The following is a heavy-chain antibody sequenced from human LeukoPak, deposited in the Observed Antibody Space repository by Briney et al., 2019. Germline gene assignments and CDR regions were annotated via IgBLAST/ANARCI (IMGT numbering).Heavy chain of an antibody. D-gene: IGHD3-22*01. J-gene: IGHJ4*02. CDR1: GFTFSSYE. Sequence: GGSLRLSCAASGFTFSSYEMNWVRQAPGKGLEWVSYISSSGSTIYYADSVKGRFTISRDNAKNSLYLQMNSLRAEDTAVYYCARDRPCYYDSSGYGDSDYWGQGTLVTVSS. CDR2: ISSSGSTI. V-gene: IGHV3-48*03. CDR3: ARDRPCYYDSSGYGDSDY.